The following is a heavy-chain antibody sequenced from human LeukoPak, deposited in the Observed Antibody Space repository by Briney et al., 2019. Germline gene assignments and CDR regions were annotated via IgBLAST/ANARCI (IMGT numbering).Heavy chain of an antibody. Sequence: GGSLRLSCAASGFTFSSYSMNWVRQAPGKGLEWVSSISSSSSYIYYADSVKGRFTISRDNAKNSLYLQMNSLRAEDTAVYYCARWIPIYYYMDVWGKGTTVTVSS. J-gene: IGHJ6*03. CDR2: ISSSSSYI. CDR1: GFTFSSYS. CDR3: ARWIPIYYYMDV. D-gene: IGHD2-2*03. V-gene: IGHV3-21*01.